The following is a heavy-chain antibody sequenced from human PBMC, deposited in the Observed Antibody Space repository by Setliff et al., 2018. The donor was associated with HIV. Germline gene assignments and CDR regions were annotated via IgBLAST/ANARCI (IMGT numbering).Heavy chain of an antibody. CDR3: ARAQIAAPRPYEY. CDR2: INHRGIA. Sequence: SEILSLTCAVYGGSFSGYYWTWIRQSPSGLEWIGEINHRGIANSSPSLKSRVTISIDTSKNQFSLRLTSVTAADTALYYCARAQIAAPRPYEYWGQGTLVTVSS. CDR1: GGSFSGYY. V-gene: IGHV4-34*01. J-gene: IGHJ4*02. D-gene: IGHD6-6*01.